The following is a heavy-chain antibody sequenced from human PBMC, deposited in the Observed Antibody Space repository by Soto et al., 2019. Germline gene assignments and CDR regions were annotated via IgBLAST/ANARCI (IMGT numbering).Heavy chain of an antibody. CDR1: GYCLPTFW. CDR3: VRAPTQQLLHPAYFDF. CDR2: IYPGDADS. J-gene: IGHJ4*02. D-gene: IGHD2-15*01. V-gene: IGHV5-51*01. Sequence: GESLQISCEGPGYCLPTFWIGHWIAWVCQIPGKGLEWVGIIYPGDADSRYSPSFQGHVTISADKSTSTAYLQWSSLKASDTDMYYCVRAPTQQLLHPAYFDFWGQGTQVTVSS.